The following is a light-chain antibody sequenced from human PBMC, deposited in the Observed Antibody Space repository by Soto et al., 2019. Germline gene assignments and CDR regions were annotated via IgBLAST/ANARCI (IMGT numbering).Light chain of an antibody. CDR2: EVS. CDR1: SSDVGGYNY. V-gene: IGLV2-14*01. CDR3: SSYTSSSTPYVV. Sequence: QSALTQPASVSGSPGQSITISCTGTSSDVGGYNYVSWYQQHPGKAPKLMIYEVSNRPSGVSNRFSGSKSGNTASLTISGLXAXXXXXXXCSSYTSSSTPYVVFGGGTKLTVL. J-gene: IGLJ2*01.